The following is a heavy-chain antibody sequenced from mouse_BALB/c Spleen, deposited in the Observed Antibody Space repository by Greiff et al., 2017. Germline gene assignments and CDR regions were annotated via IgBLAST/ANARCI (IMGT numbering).Heavy chain of an antibody. Sequence: EVQLQESGAELVKPGASVKLSCTASGFNIKDTYMHWVKQRPEQGLEWIGRIDPANGNTKYDPKFQGKATITADTSSNTAYLQLSSLTSEDTAVYYCARSGYGNTWFAYWGQGTLVTVSA. D-gene: IGHD2-10*02. CDR3: ARSGYGNTWFAY. J-gene: IGHJ3*01. CDR2: IDPANGNT. CDR1: GFNIKDTY. V-gene: IGHV14-3*02.